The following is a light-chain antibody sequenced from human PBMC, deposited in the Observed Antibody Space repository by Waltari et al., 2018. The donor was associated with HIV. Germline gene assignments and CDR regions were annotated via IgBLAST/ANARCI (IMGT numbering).Light chain of an antibody. J-gene: IGLJ2*01. CDR2: EVS. V-gene: IGLV2-23*02. CDR1: SSDVGSYNL. Sequence: QSALTQPASVSGSPGQSITISCPGPSSDVGSYNLVSWYQQHPGKAPKLMIYEVSKRPSGVSNRFSGSKSGNTASLTISGLQAEDEADYYCCSYAGSSTPVFGGGTKLTVL. CDR3: CSYAGSSTPV.